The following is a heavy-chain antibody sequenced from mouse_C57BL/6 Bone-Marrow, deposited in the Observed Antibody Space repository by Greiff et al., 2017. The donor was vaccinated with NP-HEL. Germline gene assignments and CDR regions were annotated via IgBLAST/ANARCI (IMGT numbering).Heavy chain of an antibody. Sequence: QVQLRQSGAELVRPGTSVKLSCKASGYTFTSYWMHWVKQRPGQGLEWIGVIDPSDSYTNYNQKFKGKATLTVDTSSSTAYMQLSSLTSEDSAVYYCARGGPLWAMDYWGQGTSVTVSS. CDR3: ARGGPLWAMDY. J-gene: IGHJ4*01. D-gene: IGHD6-1*01. V-gene: IGHV1-59*01. CDR1: GYTFTSYW. CDR2: IDPSDSYT.